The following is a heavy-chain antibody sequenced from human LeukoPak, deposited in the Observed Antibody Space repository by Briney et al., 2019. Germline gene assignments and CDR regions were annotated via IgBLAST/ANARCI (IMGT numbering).Heavy chain of an antibody. D-gene: IGHD1-26*01. CDR2: VSLFTGNT. CDR1: GYIFTTYG. V-gene: IGHV1-18*01. J-gene: IGHJ5*02. CDR3: AREWRELPKANWFDP. Sequence: ASVKVSCKASGYIFTTYGISWVRQAPGQGLDWMGWVSLFTGNTNYTQKFQGRVTMTTDTSTSTAYLDLRSLRSDDTAVYYCAREWRELPKANWFDPWGQGTLVTVSS.